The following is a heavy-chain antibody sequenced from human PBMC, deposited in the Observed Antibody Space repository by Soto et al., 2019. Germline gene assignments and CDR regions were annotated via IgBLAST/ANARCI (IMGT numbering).Heavy chain of an antibody. CDR3: ARVRYYYDSRGYGFYAFDI. Sequence: QVQLVQSGAEVKKPGASVKVSCKASGYTFTSYDINWVRQATGQGLEWMGWMNPNSGNTGYAQKLPGRVTMTRNSSISTAYMELGSLRSEDTAVYYCARVRYYYDSRGYGFYAFDIWGQGTMVTVSS. V-gene: IGHV1-8*01. CDR1: GYTFTSYD. CDR2: MNPNSGNT. J-gene: IGHJ3*02. D-gene: IGHD3-22*01.